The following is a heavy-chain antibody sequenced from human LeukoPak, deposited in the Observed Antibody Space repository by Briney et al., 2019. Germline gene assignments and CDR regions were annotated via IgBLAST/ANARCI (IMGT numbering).Heavy chain of an antibody. CDR3: ARSVYYGSGSYDYYYGMDV. CDR1: GYSFTSYW. CDR2: IYPGDSDT. V-gene: IGHV5-51*01. J-gene: IGHJ6*02. D-gene: IGHD3-10*01. Sequence: SLKISCKASGYSFTSYWICWVRQMPGKGLEWMWIIYPGDSDTRYSPSFQGQVTISADKSISTAYLQWSSLKASDTAMYYRARSVYYGSGSYDYYYGMDVWGQGTTVTVSS.